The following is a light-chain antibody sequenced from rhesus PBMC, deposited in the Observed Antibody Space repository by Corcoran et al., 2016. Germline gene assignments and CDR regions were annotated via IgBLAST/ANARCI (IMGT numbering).Light chain of an antibody. J-gene: IGKJ4*01. CDR3: QQAYDTPLA. CDR2: ETS. Sequence: DIQMTQSPSSLSASVGDRVTITCRASENVNNYLNGYQHKPGKAPRLLIYETSTLQSGVPPRFSGSGSGTEYTLTISSLQPEDVVIYYCQQAYDTPLAFGGGTKVELK. CDR1: ENVNNY. V-gene: IGKV1-74*01.